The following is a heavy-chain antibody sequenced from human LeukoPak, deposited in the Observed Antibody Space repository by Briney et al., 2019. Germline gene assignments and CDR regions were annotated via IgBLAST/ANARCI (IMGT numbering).Heavy chain of an antibody. CDR3: ARGGSGAYCPDF. CDR1: GHTFTNNA. D-gene: IGHD3-10*01. V-gene: IGHV1-18*01. CDR2: IGTYSGNK. Sequence: ASVKVSCKTSGHTFTNNAITWVRQAPGQGLEWMGWIGTYSGNKNLAQKFQGRVTMTTDTPTSTAYMELKSLRSDDTAVYFCARGGSGAYCPDFWGQGTLVIVSS. J-gene: IGHJ4*02.